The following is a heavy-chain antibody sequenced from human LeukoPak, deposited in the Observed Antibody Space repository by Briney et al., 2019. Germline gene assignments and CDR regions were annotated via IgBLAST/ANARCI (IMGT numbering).Heavy chain of an antibody. V-gene: IGHV1-69*04. CDR2: IIPIFGIA. J-gene: IGHJ4*02. Sequence: GSSVKVSCKASGGTFSSYAISWVRQAPGQGLEWMGRIIPIFGIANYAQKFQGRVTITADKSTSTAYMELSSLRSEDTAVYYCARVDDYGDIEGYWGQGTLVTVSS. CDR1: GGTFSSYA. CDR3: ARVDDYGDIEGY. D-gene: IGHD4-17*01.